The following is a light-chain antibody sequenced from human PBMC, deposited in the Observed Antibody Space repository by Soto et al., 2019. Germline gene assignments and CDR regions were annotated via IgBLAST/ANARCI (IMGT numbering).Light chain of an antibody. V-gene: IGKV3-15*01. Sequence: EIVMTQSPATLSVSPGESATLSCRASQSVSSNLAWYLHKPGHAPRLLIYDASTRATGIRARFSGSGSGTEFTLTISSLQSEDFAVYYWQQYNKWPITFGQGTRLEIK. CDR2: DAS. CDR3: QQYNKWPIT. CDR1: QSVSSN. J-gene: IGKJ5*01.